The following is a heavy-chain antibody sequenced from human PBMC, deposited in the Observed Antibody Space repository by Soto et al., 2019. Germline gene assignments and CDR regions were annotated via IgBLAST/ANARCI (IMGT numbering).Heavy chain of an antibody. CDR3: ARDATVTIPGDY. V-gene: IGHV1-18*01. CDR2: ISAYNGNT. J-gene: IGHJ4*02. Sequence: ASVKLSCKASGYTFTSYGISWVRQAPGQGLEWMGWISAYNGNTNYAQKLQGRVTMTTDTSTSTAYMELRSLRSDDTAVYYCARDATVTIPGDYWGQGTLVTVSS. CDR1: GYTFTSYG. D-gene: IGHD4-17*01.